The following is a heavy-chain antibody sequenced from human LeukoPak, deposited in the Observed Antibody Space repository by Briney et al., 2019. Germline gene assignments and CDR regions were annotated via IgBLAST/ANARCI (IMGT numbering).Heavy chain of an antibody. CDR1: GFTFSSYW. CDR3: ARDDDYYDSSGYFYYFDY. Sequence: WGSLRLTCAASGFTFSSYWMSWVRPAPGKGREGVANIKQDGSEKYYVDSLKGRFTISRDNAKNSLYLQMNSLRAEDTAVYYCARDDDYYDSSGYFYYFDYWGQGTLVTVSS. CDR2: IKQDGSEK. D-gene: IGHD3-22*01. J-gene: IGHJ4*02. V-gene: IGHV3-7*01.